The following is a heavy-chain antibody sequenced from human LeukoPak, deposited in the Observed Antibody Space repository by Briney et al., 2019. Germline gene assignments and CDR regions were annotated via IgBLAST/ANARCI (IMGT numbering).Heavy chain of an antibody. V-gene: IGHV3-15*01. D-gene: IGHD6-25*01. CDR2: IKSKTAGGTT. J-gene: IGHJ4*02. CDR3: TTVSGSY. Sequence: PGGSLRLSCAASGFTFSNAWMSWVRQAPGKGLEWVGRIKSKTAGGTTDYAAPVKGRFTISRDDSKNMLYLQMNSLKTEDTAVYYCTTVSGSYWGQGTLVTVSS. CDR1: GFTFSNAW.